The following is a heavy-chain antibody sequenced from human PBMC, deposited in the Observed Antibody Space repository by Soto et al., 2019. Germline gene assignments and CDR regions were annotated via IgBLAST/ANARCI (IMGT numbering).Heavy chain of an antibody. J-gene: IGHJ6*02. CDR3: AKGRXYYYYDGVDV. Sequence: GGSLRLSCAASGFTFSSCAMGWVRQAPGKGLEWVSDIIDSGGSTYYADSVKGRFTISRDNSKSTLYLQMNSLRAEDTALYCCAKGRXYYYYDGVDVWGQGTTVTVSS. CDR2: IIDSGGST. V-gene: IGHV3-23*01. CDR1: GFTFSSCA.